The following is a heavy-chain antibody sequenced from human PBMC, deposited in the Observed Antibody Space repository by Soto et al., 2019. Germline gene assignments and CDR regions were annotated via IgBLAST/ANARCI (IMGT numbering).Heavy chain of an antibody. D-gene: IGHD6-13*01. Sequence: GGSLRLSCAASGFTVSSKYMSWVRQAPGKGLEWVSLIQSGGRTYYADSVKGRFTISRDNSKNTLYLQMNSLRAEDTAVYYCARDIMYSSSWYFDYWGQGTLVTVSS. CDR3: ARDIMYSSSWYFDY. V-gene: IGHV3-66*01. CDR1: GFTVSSKY. J-gene: IGHJ4*02. CDR2: IQSGGRT.